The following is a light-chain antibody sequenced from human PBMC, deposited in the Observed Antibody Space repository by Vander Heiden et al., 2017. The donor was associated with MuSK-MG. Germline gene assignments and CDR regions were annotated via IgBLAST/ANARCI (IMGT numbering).Light chain of an antibody. CDR2: KAS. J-gene: IGKJ1*01. CDR1: ESINNW. CDR3: QQYNSYSRGT. Sequence: DIHMTQSPSTLSASVGDRVTITCRASESINNWLAWYQQKPGKAPKVLIYKASSLESGVPSRFSGSGSGTEFTLTITSLQPDDFATYYCQQYNSYSRGTFGQGTKVEIK. V-gene: IGKV1-5*03.